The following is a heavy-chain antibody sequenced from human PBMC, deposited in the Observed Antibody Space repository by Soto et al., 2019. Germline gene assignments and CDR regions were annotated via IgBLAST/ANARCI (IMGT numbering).Heavy chain of an antibody. D-gene: IGHD1-20*01. V-gene: IGHV1-18*04. J-gene: IGHJ6*02. CDR2: ISAYNGNS. Sequence: QIQLVQSEAAEVKTPGASVTVSCKASGYSFTSYGISWVRQAPGQGLEWMGWISAYNGNSNYAQKFKGRATMTTDTSTSTAYMEVRSLRFDDTALYYCARDPPISGSLRGTPLMAVWGQGTTVTVSS. CDR1: GYSFTSYG. CDR3: ARDPPISGSLRGTPLMAV.